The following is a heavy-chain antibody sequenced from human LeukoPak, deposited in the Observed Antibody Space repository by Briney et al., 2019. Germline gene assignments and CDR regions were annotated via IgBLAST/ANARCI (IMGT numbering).Heavy chain of an antibody. Sequence: PSETLSLTCTVSGGSISSYYWSWIRQPPGKGPEWTGYISYSGSTNYNPSLKSRVAISLDMSKTQVSLKLSSVTAADTAVYYCARAYYDNVWGTYRWFDPWGQGTLVTVSS. D-gene: IGHD3-16*01. CDR2: ISYSGST. CDR1: GGSISSYY. CDR3: ARAYYDNVWGTYRWFDP. J-gene: IGHJ5*02. V-gene: IGHV4-59*01.